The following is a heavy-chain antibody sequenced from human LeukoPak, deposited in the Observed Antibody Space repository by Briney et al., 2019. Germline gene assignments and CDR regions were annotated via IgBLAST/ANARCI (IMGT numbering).Heavy chain of an antibody. J-gene: IGHJ5*02. Sequence: PGGSLRLSCAAFGFTFSSYAMSWVRQAPGKGLEWVSAISGSGSSTYYADSVKGRFTISRDNSKNTLYLQMNSLRAEGTAVYYCAKFSQGYDSSGYYYWFDPWGQGTLSPSPQ. V-gene: IGHV3-23*01. CDR3: AKFSQGYDSSGYYYWFDP. D-gene: IGHD3-22*01. CDR2: ISGSGSST. CDR1: GFTFSSYA.